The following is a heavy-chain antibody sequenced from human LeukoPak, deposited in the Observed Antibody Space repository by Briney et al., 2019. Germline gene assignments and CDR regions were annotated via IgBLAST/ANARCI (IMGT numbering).Heavy chain of an antibody. J-gene: IGHJ4*02. CDR3: AREGDNSGYQPFDY. CDR1: GYTFTSYA. CDR2: ISPSSGGT. V-gene: IGHV1-2*06. D-gene: IGHD3-22*01. Sequence: ASVKVSCKASGYTFTSYAMNWVRQAPGQGLEWMGRISPSSGGTNYAQKFQGRVTMTRDTSISTAYMELRRLGSDDTAVYYCAREGDNSGYQPFDYWGQGTLITVSS.